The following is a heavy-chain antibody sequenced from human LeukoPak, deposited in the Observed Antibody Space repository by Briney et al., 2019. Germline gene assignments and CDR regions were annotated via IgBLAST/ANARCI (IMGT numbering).Heavy chain of an antibody. V-gene: IGHV4-34*01. CDR2: INHSGST. J-gene: IGHJ5*02. CDR3: ARSRPLYDFWSGYYRAGNWFDP. Sequence: SETLSLTCAVYGGSFSGYYWSWIRQPPGKGLEWIGEINHSGSTNYNPSLKSRVTISVDTSKHQFSLKLSSVTAADTAVYYCARSRPLYDFWSGYYRAGNWFDPWGQGTLVTVSS. CDR1: GGSFSGYY. D-gene: IGHD3-3*01.